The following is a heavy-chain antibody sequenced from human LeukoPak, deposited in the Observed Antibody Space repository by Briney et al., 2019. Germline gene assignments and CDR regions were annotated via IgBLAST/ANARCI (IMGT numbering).Heavy chain of an antibody. Sequence: PGGSLRLSCAASGFTFSSYSMNWVRQAPGKGLEWVSSISSSSSYIYYADSVKGRFTISRDNAKNSLYLQMNSLRAEDTAVYYCARQDWSSSPSGYWGQGTLVTVSS. CDR3: ARQDWSSSPSGY. V-gene: IGHV3-21*01. D-gene: IGHD6-6*01. CDR1: GFTFSSYS. J-gene: IGHJ4*02. CDR2: ISSSSSYI.